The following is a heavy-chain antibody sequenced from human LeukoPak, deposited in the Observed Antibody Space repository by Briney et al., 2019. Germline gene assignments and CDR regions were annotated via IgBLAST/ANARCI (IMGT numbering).Heavy chain of an antibody. Sequence: PSETLSRTCTVSGGSISSYYWSWIRQPPGKGLEWIGYIYYSGSTNYNPSLKSRVTISVDTSKNQFSLKLSSVTAADTAVYYCARVAAGTDFDYWGQGTLVTVSS. CDR1: GGSISSYY. CDR2: IYYSGST. J-gene: IGHJ4*02. CDR3: ARVAAGTDFDY. D-gene: IGHD6-13*01. V-gene: IGHV4-59*13.